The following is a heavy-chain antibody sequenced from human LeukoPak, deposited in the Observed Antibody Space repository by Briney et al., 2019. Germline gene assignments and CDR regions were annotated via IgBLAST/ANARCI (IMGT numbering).Heavy chain of an antibody. CDR1: GFIFGSYA. D-gene: IGHD6-13*01. J-gene: IGHJ4*02. CDR3: AKTRPLDSSSWSHGDY. CDR2: ISGSGDST. Sequence: GGSLRLSCTASGFIFGSYAMSWVRQAPGKGLEWVSAISGSGDSTYYGDSVKGRFTISRDNSKNTLYLQMNSLRAEDTAVYYCAKTRPLDSSSWSHGDYWGQGTLVTVSS. V-gene: IGHV3-23*01.